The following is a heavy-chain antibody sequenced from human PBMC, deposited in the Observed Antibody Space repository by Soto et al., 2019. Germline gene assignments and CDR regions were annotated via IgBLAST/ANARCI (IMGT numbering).Heavy chain of an antibody. Sequence: EVQLVESGGGLVQPGRSLRLSCEASGFTFDDYAMHWVRQAPGKGLEWVSGISWNSGSIGYVNSVKGRFTISRDNAKNSLYLQMNSLRAEDTALYYCAKDASGYDLLYYFDYWGQGTLVTVSS. CDR3: AKDASGYDLLYYFDY. CDR2: ISWNSGSI. J-gene: IGHJ4*02. D-gene: IGHD5-12*01. V-gene: IGHV3-9*01. CDR1: GFTFDDYA.